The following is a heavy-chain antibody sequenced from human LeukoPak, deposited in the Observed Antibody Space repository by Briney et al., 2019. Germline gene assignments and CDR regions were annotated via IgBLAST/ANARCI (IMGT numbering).Heavy chain of an antibody. CDR2: IYYSGST. D-gene: IGHD3-22*01. J-gene: IGHJ6*02. Sequence: SETLSLTCAVYGGSISSSSYYWGWIRQPPGKGLEWIGSIYYSGSTYYNPSLKSRVTISVDTSKNQFSLKLSSVTAADTAVYYCARDDLDSSGYYYYYYGMDVWGQGTTVTVSS. V-gene: IGHV4-39*07. CDR3: ARDDLDSSGYYYYYYGMDV. CDR1: GGSISSSSYY.